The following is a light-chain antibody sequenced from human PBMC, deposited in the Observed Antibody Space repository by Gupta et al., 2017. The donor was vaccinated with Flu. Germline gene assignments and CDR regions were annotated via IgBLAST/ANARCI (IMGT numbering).Light chain of an antibody. Sequence: DVVMTQSPDFLPVSLCERDTINRKSSQSVLYISNNKNYLAWYQQKPAQPPKLLIYWASTRERGVPDRFSGSGSGTDFTLTISSLQAEDVAVYYCHQYYSTPWTFGQGTKVEIK. CDR1: QSVLYISNNKNY. CDR3: HQYYSTPWT. J-gene: IGKJ1*01. CDR2: WAS. V-gene: IGKV4-1*01.